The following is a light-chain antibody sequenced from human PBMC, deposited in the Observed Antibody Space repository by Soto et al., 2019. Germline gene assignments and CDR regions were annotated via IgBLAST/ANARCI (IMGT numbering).Light chain of an antibody. Sequence: IQITQSPSSLSASVGDRVAISCRASQDIRNTLAWYQQKPGKAPNLLIFAASSLQSGVPSTFSGSGSGTDFTLTISNLQPEDFATYYCQQSYSTPHTFGQGTRLEI. J-gene: IGKJ5*01. CDR2: AAS. CDR3: QQSYSTPHT. V-gene: IGKV1-39*01. CDR1: QDIRNT.